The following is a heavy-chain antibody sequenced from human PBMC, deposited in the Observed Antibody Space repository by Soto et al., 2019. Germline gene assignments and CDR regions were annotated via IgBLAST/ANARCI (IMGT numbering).Heavy chain of an antibody. D-gene: IGHD4-17*01. CDR3: ARYWNAGTLYGAFDI. V-gene: IGHV1-69*06. CDR2: IIPNYEAA. Sequence: QVQLVQSGAEVRKPGSSVKVSCEASGGSFNNYVISWLRQAPGQGLEWMGGIIPNYEAANYAQKFRGRLTMTAEKATNTAYMELNSLRPEDTATYYCARYWNAGTLYGAFDIWGQGTTVIVS. CDR1: GGSFNNYV. J-gene: IGHJ3*02.